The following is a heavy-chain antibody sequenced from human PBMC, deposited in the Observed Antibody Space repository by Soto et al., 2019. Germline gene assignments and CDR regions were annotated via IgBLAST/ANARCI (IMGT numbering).Heavy chain of an antibody. CDR3: ASRTWDLGGFDP. Sequence: PGGSLRLSCAASGFTFFNYMSWVRQPPGKGLEWVSVLYSGGRTDYADSVQGRFTISRDNSKNTVYLQMNRLRAEDTAVYYCASRTWDLGGFDPWGQGTLVTVSS. J-gene: IGHJ5*02. V-gene: IGHV3-53*01. CDR1: GFTFFNY. CDR2: LYSGGRT. D-gene: IGHD3-10*01.